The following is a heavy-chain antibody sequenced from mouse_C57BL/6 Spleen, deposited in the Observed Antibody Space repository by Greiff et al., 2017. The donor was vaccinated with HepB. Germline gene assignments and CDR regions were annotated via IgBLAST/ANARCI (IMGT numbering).Heavy chain of an antibody. CDR3: AITTVVARNAMDY. V-gene: IGHV5-17*01. CDR2: ISSGSSTI. Sequence: EVMLVESGGGLVKPGGSLKLSCAASGFTFSDYGMHWVRQAPEKGLEWVAYISSGSSTIYYADAVKGRFTISRDNAKNTLFLQMTSLRSEDTAMYYCAITTVVARNAMDYWGQGTSVTVSS. J-gene: IGHJ4*01. CDR1: GFTFSDYG. D-gene: IGHD1-1*01.